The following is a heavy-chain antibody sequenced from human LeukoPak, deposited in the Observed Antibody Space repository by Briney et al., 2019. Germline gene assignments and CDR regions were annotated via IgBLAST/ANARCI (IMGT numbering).Heavy chain of an antibody. CDR1: GYTFTSYD. V-gene: IGHV1-3*01. J-gene: IGHJ4*02. CDR2: INAGNGNT. Sequence: ASVKVSCKASGYTFTSYDINWVRQATGQRLEWMGWINAGNGNTKYSQKFQGRVTITRDTSASTAYMELSSLRSEDTAVYYCARVGCSSTSCYDYYFDYWGQGTLVTVSS. D-gene: IGHD2-2*01. CDR3: ARVGCSSTSCYDYYFDY.